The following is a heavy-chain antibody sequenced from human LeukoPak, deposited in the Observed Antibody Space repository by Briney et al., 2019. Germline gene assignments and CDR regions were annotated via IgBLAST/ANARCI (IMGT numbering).Heavy chain of an antibody. CDR3: TTFRTARNYDVNGYCCS. CDR2: IKSKADGGTA. D-gene: IGHD3-22*01. V-gene: IGHV3-15*01. J-gene: IGHJ4*02. CDR1: GFTFSNAW. Sequence: PGGSLRLSCAASGFTFSNAWMSWVRQTPGKGLEWVGRIKSKADGGTADYASPLQGRFTISRDDSTSTLYLQLNSLKTEDTAVYFCTTFRTARNYDVNGYCCSWGQGTLVTVSS.